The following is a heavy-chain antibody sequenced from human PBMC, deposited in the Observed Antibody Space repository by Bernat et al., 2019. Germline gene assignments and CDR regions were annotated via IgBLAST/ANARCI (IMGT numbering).Heavy chain of an antibody. CDR2: ISNAGGTI. CDR1: GFSFSTYS. V-gene: IGHV3-21*01. Sequence: QLVESGGGLVKPGESLRLSCAASGFSFSTYSMNWVRQAPGKGLEWVSSISNAGGTIYYADSERGRFTISRDNAENSLFLQMNSLRAEDTAVYYCAARHCSNGVCQFDDWGQGTLVTVSS. D-gene: IGHD2-8*01. J-gene: IGHJ4*02. CDR3: AARHCSNGVCQFDD.